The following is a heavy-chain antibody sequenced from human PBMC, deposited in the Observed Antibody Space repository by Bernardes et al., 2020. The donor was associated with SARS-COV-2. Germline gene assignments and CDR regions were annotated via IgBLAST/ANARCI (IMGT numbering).Heavy chain of an antibody. CDR2: IYTSGST. V-gene: IGHV4-61*02. J-gene: IGHJ4*02. CDR3: ARAKGGYSYAI. Sequence: SETLSLTCTVSGGSISSDTYYWSWIRQPAGKGLEWIGRIYTSGSTNYNPSLKSRVTISVDTSKNQFSLKLSSVTAADTAVYYCARAKGGYSYAIWGQGTLVTVSS. D-gene: IGHD5-18*01. CDR1: GGSISSDTYY.